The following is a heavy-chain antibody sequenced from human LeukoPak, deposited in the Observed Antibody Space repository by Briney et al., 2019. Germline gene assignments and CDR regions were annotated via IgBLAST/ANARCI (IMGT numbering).Heavy chain of an antibody. CDR1: GGSFSGYY. Sequence: SETLSLTCAVYGGSFSGYYWSWIRQPPGKGLEWIGEINHSGSTNYNPSLKSRVTISVDTSKNQFSLKLSSVTAADTAVYYCARAYSERYGLGYYYMDVWGKGTTVTVSS. CDR2: INHSGST. V-gene: IGHV4-34*01. CDR3: ARAYSERYGLGYYYMDV. D-gene: IGHD1-26*01. J-gene: IGHJ6*03.